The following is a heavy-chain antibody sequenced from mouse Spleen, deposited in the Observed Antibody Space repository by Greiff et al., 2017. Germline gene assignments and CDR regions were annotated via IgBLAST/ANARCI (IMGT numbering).Heavy chain of an antibody. Sequence: VMLVESGAELARPGASVKLSCKASGYTFTSYGISWVKQRTGQGLEWIGEIYPRSGNTYYNEKFKGKATLTADKSSSTAYMELRSLTSEDSAVYFCARGVDGYYGYWGQGTTLTVSS. CDR3: ARGVDGYYGY. V-gene: IGHV1-81*01. D-gene: IGHD2-3*01. J-gene: IGHJ2*01. CDR2: IYPRSGNT. CDR1: GYTFTSYG.